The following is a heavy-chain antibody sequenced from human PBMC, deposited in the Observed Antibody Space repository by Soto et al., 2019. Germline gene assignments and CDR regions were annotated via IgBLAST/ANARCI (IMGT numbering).Heavy chain of an antibody. V-gene: IGHV3-48*01. CDR3: ARGSEQWLVLIDY. J-gene: IGHJ4*02. CDR1: GVTFSSYS. CDR2: ISSSSSTI. D-gene: IGHD6-19*01. Sequence: GGSLRLSCAASGVTFSSYSMNWVRQAPGKGLEWVSSISSSSSTIYYADSVKGRFTISRDNAKNSLYLQMNSLRAEDTAVYYCARGSEQWLVLIDYWGQGTLVTVS.